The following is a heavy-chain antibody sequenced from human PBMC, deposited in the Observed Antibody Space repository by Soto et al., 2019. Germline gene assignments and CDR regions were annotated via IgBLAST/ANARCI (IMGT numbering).Heavy chain of an antibody. Sequence: ESLTLSCAVSGFTISDISMDWVSQAPGKGLGWLSSITSNTATIYYTDSGEGRFTISRDNAKNSLYLRMSCVTAADTAVYFCARDPRAITGGSFDSWGQGTLVTVSS. CDR3: ARDPRAITGGSFDS. CDR1: GFTISDIS. J-gene: IGHJ4*02. CDR2: ITSNTATI. D-gene: IGHD3-16*01. V-gene: IGHV3-48*01.